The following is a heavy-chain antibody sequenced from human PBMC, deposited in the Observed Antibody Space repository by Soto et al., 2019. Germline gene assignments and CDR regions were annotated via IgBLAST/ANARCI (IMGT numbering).Heavy chain of an antibody. CDR3: ASSSCSRGSCFFPQWEL. Sequence: GGSLRLSCEGSGFVFSGYGMTWVRQAPGKGLEWVSSISGSGNTFYADSVKGRFSISRDNSENTVSLQMSSLRAEDTAVYYCASSSCSRGSCFFPQWELWGQGTLVTVSS. V-gene: IGHV3-23*01. J-gene: IGHJ4*02. D-gene: IGHD2-15*01. CDR2: ISGSGNT. CDR1: GFVFSGYG.